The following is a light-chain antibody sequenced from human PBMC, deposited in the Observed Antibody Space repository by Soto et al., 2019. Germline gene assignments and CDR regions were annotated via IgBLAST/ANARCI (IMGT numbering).Light chain of an antibody. CDR2: EGS. J-gene: IGLJ1*01. CDR1: SSDVGSYNL. Sequence: QSVLTQPASVSGSPGQSITISCTGTSSDVGSYNLVSWYQQHPGKAPKLMIYEGSKRPSGVSDRFSGSKSGNTASLTVSGLQAEGEAEYFCSSYSTISNFVFGTGTKFTVL. V-gene: IGLV2-14*02. CDR3: SSYSTISNFV.